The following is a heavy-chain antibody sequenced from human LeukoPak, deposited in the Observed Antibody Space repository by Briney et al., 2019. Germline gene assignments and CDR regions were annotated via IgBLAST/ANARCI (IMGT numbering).Heavy chain of an antibody. CDR3: AREYSSGYYHD. V-gene: IGHV3-23*01. J-gene: IGHJ4*02. CDR1: GFTFSSYA. D-gene: IGHD3-22*01. CDR2: ISGSGGRI. Sequence: GGSLRLSCAASGFTFSSYAMSWVRQAPGKGLEWVSAISGSGGRIYYGASVKGRFTISRDNSKNTLYLQMNSLRAEDTAVYYCAREYSSGYYHDWGQGTLVTVSS.